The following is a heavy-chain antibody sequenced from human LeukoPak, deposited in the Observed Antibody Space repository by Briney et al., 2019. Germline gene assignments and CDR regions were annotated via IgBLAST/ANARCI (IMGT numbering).Heavy chain of an antibody. CDR3: ARLRPDRSGYFDY. D-gene: IGHD3-22*01. J-gene: IGHJ4*02. CDR1: GGSISTYY. CDR2: IYSNGNT. Sequence: KPSETLSLTCTVSGGSISTYYWSWIRQPPGKGLEWIGYIYSNGNTNYNPSLKSRVTISVDPSKNQFSLKLSSVPATDTAVYYCARLRPDRSGYFDYWGQGTLVTVSS. V-gene: IGHV4-59*01.